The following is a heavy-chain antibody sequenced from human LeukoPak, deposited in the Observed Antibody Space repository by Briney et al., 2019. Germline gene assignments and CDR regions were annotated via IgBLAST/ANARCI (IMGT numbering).Heavy chain of an antibody. Sequence: ASVKVSCKASGYSFTDYYIHWVRQAPGQGPEWMGWINPNNGVTKYAQKFQARVTMTRDTSISTAYMELSRLTSDDTAMYYCAREGDTAVDTNWFDPWGQGTLVAVSS. CDR1: GYSFTDYY. J-gene: IGHJ5*02. CDR2: INPNNGVT. D-gene: IGHD5-18*01. CDR3: AREGDTAVDTNWFDP. V-gene: IGHV1-2*02.